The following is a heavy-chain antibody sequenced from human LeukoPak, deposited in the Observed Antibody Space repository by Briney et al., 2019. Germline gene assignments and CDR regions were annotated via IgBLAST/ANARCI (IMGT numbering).Heavy chain of an antibody. J-gene: IGHJ4*02. CDR2: IYSGGST. D-gene: IGHD1-14*01. Sequence: PGGSLRLSCAASGFTVSSNYMSWVRQAPGKGLEWVSVIYSGGSTYYADSVKGRFTISRDNSKNTLYLQMNSLRAEDTAVYYCATLTSTVCNFDYWGQGTLVTVSS. CDR3: ATLTSTVCNFDY. CDR1: GFTVSSNY. V-gene: IGHV3-53*01.